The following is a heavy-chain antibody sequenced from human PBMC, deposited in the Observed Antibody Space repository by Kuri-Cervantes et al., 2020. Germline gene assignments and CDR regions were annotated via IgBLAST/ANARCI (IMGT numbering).Heavy chain of an antibody. CDR2: IYYSGST. Sequence: SETLSLTCNVSGGSISGSSYYWGWLRQPPGKGLEWIGYIYYSGSTNYNPSLKSRVTISVDTSKNQFSLKLSSVTAADTAVYYCARIEGIAAAATSWYFDLWGRGTLVTVSS. J-gene: IGHJ2*01. V-gene: IGHV4-61*05. CDR1: GGSISGSSYY. CDR3: ARIEGIAAAATSWYFDL. D-gene: IGHD6-13*01.